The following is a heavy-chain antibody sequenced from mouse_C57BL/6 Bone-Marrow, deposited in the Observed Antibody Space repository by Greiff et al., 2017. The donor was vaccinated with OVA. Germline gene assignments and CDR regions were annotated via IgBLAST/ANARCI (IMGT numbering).Heavy chain of an antibody. CDR3: AINPSYYGSSCDCFDN. CDR2: INPNNGGT. J-gene: IGHJ2*01. CDR1: GYTFTDYY. D-gene: IGHD1-1*01. Sequence: EVKLHQSGPELVKPGASVKISCKASGYTFTDYYMNWVKQSHGKSFEWIGDINPNNGGTRYNQQLKGKATLTVDKSSSTAYMELRSLTSENTAVYYCAINPSYYGSSCDCFDNWGQGTALTVSS. V-gene: IGHV1-26*01.